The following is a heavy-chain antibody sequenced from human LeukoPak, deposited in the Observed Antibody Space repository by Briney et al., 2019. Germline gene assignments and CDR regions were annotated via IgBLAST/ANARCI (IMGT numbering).Heavy chain of an antibody. V-gene: IGHV4-4*07. CDR3: ARDGEPNTMVRGVDYYYMDV. Sequence: PSETLSLTCTVSGGSISSYYWSWIRQPAGKGLEWIGRIYTSGSTNYNPSLKSRVTMSVDTSKNQFSLKLSSVTAADTAVYYCARDGEPNTMVRGVDYYYMDVWGKGTTVTVSS. CDR1: GGSISSYY. D-gene: IGHD3-10*01. J-gene: IGHJ6*03. CDR2: IYTSGST.